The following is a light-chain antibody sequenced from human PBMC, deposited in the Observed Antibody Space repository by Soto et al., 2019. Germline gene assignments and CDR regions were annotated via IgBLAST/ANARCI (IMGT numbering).Light chain of an antibody. CDR1: QSPAGNY. V-gene: IGKV3-20*01. CDR3: HQYVTSPT. CDR2: GAS. Sequence: EIVLTQSPGTLSLSPGERATLSCRASQSPAGNYLAWYQQKPGQAPRLLISGASSRATGVPDRFSGSGSGTDFTLTISRLEPEDFAVYHCHQYVTSPTFGPGTKVDIK. J-gene: IGKJ3*01.